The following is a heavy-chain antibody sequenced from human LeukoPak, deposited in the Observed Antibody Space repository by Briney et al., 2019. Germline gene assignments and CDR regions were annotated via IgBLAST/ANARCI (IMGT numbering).Heavy chain of an antibody. J-gene: IGHJ5*02. V-gene: IGHV3-30-3*01. CDR1: GFTFSSYA. CDR2: ISYDGSNK. CDR3: ARDPGSGSYYKTLYNWFDP. D-gene: IGHD3-10*01. Sequence: GGSLTLSCAASGFTFSSYAMHCVRQAPGKGLEWVAVISYDGSNKYYADSVKGRFTISRDNSKNTLYLQMNSLRAEDTAVYYCARDPGSGSYYKTLYNWFDPWGQGTLVSVSS.